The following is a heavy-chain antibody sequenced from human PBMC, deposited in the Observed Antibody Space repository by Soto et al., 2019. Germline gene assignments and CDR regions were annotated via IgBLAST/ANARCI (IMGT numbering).Heavy chain of an antibody. J-gene: IGHJ6*02. D-gene: IGHD3-10*01. CDR1: GGSISSYY. Sequence: SETLSLTCTVSGGSISSYYWSWIRQPPGKGLEWIGYIYYSGSTNYNPSLKSRVTISVDTSKNQFSLKLSSVTDADTAVYYCAIGGVMVRGVTDYYYYYGMDVWGQGTTVTVSS. CDR2: IYYSGST. V-gene: IGHV4-59*01. CDR3: AIGGVMVRGVTDYYYYYGMDV.